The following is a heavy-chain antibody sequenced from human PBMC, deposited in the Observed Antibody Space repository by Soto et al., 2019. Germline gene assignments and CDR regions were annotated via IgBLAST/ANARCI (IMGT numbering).Heavy chain of an antibody. CDR1: GFTFSSYG. Sequence: LGLSCAASGFTFSSYGMHWVRQAPGKGLEWVAVISYDGSNKYYADSVKGRFTISRDNSKNTLYLQMNSLRAEDTAVYYCAKGILTGYYYYYGMDVWGQGTTVTVS. J-gene: IGHJ6*02. CDR3: AKGILTGYYYYYGMDV. CDR2: ISYDGSNK. V-gene: IGHV3-30*18. D-gene: IGHD3-9*01.